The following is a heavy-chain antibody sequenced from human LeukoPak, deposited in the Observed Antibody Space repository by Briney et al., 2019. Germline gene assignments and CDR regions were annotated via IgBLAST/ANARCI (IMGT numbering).Heavy chain of an antibody. CDR1: GGSFSGYY. J-gene: IGHJ3*02. CDR2: INHSGST. D-gene: IGHD3-9*01. V-gene: IGHV4-34*01. Sequence: SETLSLTCAVHGGSFSGYYWSWIRQPPGKGLEWIGEINHSGSTNYNPSLKSRVTTSVDTSKNQFSLKLSSVTAADTAVYYCARRSGYDILTGYRPWSEAPFDIWGQGTMATVSS. CDR3: ARRSGYDILTGYRPWSEAPFDI.